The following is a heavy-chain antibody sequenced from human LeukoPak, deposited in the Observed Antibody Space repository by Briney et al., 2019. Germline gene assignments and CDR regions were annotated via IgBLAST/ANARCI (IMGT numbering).Heavy chain of an antibody. CDR3: ARVTQYYYGSGRDFDY. J-gene: IGHJ4*02. D-gene: IGHD3-10*01. V-gene: IGHV1-8*01. Sequence: ASVKVSCKASGYTFTSYDINWVRQATGQGLEWMGWMNPNSGNTGCAQKFQGRVTMTRNTSISTAYMELSSLRSEDTAVYYCARVTQYYYGSGRDFDYWGQGTLVTVSS. CDR2: MNPNSGNT. CDR1: GYTFTSYD.